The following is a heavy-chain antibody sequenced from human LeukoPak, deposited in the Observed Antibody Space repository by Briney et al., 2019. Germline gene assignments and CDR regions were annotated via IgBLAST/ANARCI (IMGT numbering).Heavy chain of an antibody. CDR3: ARPALYCSRTVCPPFMDV. Sequence: KPGESLKISCKASGYTFTDDWIGWVRPMPGKVLEWRWIIYTGGSDTKHNVNFQGPVTIEADKYNSSPYLRCGSPKASDVANYACARPALYCSRTVCPPFMDVWGKGTTVTIS. CDR2: IYTGGSDT. D-gene: IGHD2-2*01. J-gene: IGHJ6*03. V-gene: IGHV5-51*01. CDR1: GYTFTDDW.